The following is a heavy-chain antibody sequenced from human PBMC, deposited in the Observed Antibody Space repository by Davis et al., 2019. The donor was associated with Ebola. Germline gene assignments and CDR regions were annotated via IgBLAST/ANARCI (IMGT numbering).Heavy chain of an antibody. D-gene: IGHD1-26*01. CDR2: MNPNSGNT. CDR3: ASRTYSGSSPPV. V-gene: IGHV1-8*02. J-gene: IGHJ4*02. CDR1: GYTFTSYG. Sequence: AASVKVSCKASGYTFTSYGISWVRQATGQGLEWMGWMNPNSGNTGYAQKFQGRVTMTRNTSISTAYMELSSLRAEDTAVYYCASRTYSGSSPPVWGQGTLVTVSS.